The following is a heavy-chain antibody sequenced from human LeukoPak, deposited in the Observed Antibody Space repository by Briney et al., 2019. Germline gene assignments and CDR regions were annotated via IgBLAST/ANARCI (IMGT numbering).Heavy chain of an antibody. CDR2: IYYSGST. J-gene: IGHJ4*02. CDR1: GGSISSSSYY. Sequence: PSGTLSLTCAVSGGSISSSSYYWGWIRQPPGKGLEWIGSIYYSGSTYYNPSLKSRVTISVDTSKNQFSLKLGSVTAADTAVYYCARSTYYYGSGSYHRYYFDYWGQGTLVTVSS. CDR3: ARSTYYYGSGSYHRYYFDY. V-gene: IGHV4-39*01. D-gene: IGHD3-10*01.